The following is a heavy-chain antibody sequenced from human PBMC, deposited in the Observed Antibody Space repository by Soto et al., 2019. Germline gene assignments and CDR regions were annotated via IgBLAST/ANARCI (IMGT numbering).Heavy chain of an antibody. Sequence: QITLKESGPTLVKPTQTLTLTCTFSGFSLSTSGVGVGWIRQPPGKALEWLALIYWNDDKRYSPSLKSRLTLTKDTSKHQVVLTMTNMEPVDTATYYCAKTAYYDFLSGYNRNWFDPWGQGTLVTVSS. J-gene: IGHJ5*02. CDR3: AKTAYYDFLSGYNRNWFDP. CDR1: GFSLSTSGVG. D-gene: IGHD3-3*01. V-gene: IGHV2-5*01. CDR2: IYWNDDK.